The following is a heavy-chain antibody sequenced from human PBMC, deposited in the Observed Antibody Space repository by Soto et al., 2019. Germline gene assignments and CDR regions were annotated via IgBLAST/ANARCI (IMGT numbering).Heavy chain of an antibody. Sequence: QVTLKESGPVLVKPTETLTLTCSVSGFSLSNARMGVSWIRQPPGKALEWLAHIFSNDEKSYSTSLKSRLTSAGYTSKSQVGLTMTNMDPVDTATYYCARHGRGVGARPLDYWGQGTLVTVSS. CDR1: GFSLSNARMG. CDR3: ARHGRGVGARPLDY. D-gene: IGHD1-26*01. CDR2: IFSNDEK. J-gene: IGHJ4*02. V-gene: IGHV2-26*01.